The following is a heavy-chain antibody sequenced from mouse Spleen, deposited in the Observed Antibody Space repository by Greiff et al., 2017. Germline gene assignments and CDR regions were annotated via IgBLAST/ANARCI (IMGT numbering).Heavy chain of an antibody. CDR2: IDPEDGET. V-gene: IGHV14-2*01. CDR1: GFNIKDYY. D-gene: IGHD1-1*01. J-gene: IGHJ2*01. Sequence: VQLKESGAELVKPGASVKLSCTASGFNIKDYYMHWVKQRTEQGLEWIGRIDPEDGETKYAPKFQGKATITADTSSNTAYLQLSSLTSEDTAVYYCAIATVVSYYFDYWGQGTTLTVSS. CDR3: AIATVVSYYFDY.